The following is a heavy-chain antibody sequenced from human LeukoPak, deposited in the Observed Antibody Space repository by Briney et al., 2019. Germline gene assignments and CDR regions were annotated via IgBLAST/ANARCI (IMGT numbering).Heavy chain of an antibody. Sequence: ETLSLTCTVSGGSISSSSYYWGWIRQPPGKGLEWVANINQHGSEKYSVDSVKGRFTISRDNAKNSLFLQMNSLRAEDTAVYYCARAIGAAADCNLDYWGQGTLSPSPQ. J-gene: IGHJ4*02. D-gene: IGHD6-13*01. CDR1: GGSISSSSYY. CDR2: INQHGSEK. V-gene: IGHV3-7*01. CDR3: ARAIGAAADCNLDY.